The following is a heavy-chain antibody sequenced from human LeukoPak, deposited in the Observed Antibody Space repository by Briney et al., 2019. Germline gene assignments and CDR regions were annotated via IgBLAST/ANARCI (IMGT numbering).Heavy chain of an antibody. CDR2: IYSGGST. CDR1: GFTVSSNY. Sequence: PGGSLRLSCAASGFTVSSNYMSWVRQAPGKGLEWVSVIYSGGSTYYADSVKGRFTISRDNSKNTLYLQVNSLRAEDTAVYYCAREVPYGYYYDSSWYFDFWGRGTLVTVSS. V-gene: IGHV3-66*01. D-gene: IGHD3-22*01. J-gene: IGHJ2*01. CDR3: AREVPYGYYYDSSWYFDF.